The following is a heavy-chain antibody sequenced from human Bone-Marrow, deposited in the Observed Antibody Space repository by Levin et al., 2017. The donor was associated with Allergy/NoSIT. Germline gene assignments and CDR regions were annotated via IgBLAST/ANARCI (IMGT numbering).Heavy chain of an antibody. Sequence: QTGGSLRLSCKVSGLVFSSYEMNWVRQAPGKGLEWVSYIGGSGMNIEYADSVKGRFTISRDNAKNSLFLQMNSLSAADTAVYYCVRHRDDIVVLPRAPPSRYFGLDVWGHGTTVTVSS. CDR3: VRHRDDIVVLPRAPPSRYFGLDV. CDR1: GLVFSSYE. CDR2: IGGSGMNI. V-gene: IGHV3-48*03. D-gene: IGHD2-2*01. J-gene: IGHJ6*02.